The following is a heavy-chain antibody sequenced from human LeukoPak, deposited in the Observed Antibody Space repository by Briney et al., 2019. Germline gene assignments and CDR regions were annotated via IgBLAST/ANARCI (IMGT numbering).Heavy chain of an antibody. Sequence: GSLRLSCAASGFTFNSYAMSWVRQPPGKGLEWIGEMYLSGTTHSNPSVKSRVTISIDKSKNQFFLNLSSVTAADTAVYYCAGLVGRYSSGLYYYYFDYWGQGTLVTVSS. V-gene: IGHV4-4*02. CDR3: AGLVGRYSSGLYYYYFDY. D-gene: IGHD3-22*01. CDR1: GFTFNSYAM. CDR2: MYLSGTT. J-gene: IGHJ4*02.